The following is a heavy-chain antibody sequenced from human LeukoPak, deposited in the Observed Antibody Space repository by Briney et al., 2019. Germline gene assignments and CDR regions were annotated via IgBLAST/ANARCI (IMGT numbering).Heavy chain of an antibody. CDR3: ARTAIGYSDYSGYYFDY. J-gene: IGHJ4*02. CDR2: ISGSNSHI. Sequence: GGSLRLPCAASGFTFSSYSMNWVRQAPGKGLEWVSSISGSNSHIYYANSVKGRFTISRDNAQNSLYLQMNGLRAEDTAVYYCARTAIGYSDYSGYYFDYWGQGSLATVSS. V-gene: IGHV3-21*01. CDR1: GFTFSSYS. D-gene: IGHD2-15*01.